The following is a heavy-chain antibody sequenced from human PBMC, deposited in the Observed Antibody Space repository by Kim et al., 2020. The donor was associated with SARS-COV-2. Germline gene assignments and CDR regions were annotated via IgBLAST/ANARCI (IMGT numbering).Heavy chain of an antibody. CDR1: GFTLGNSV. V-gene: IGHV3-23*01. Sequence: GGSLRLSCAASGFTLGNSVMSWVRQAPGRGLEWVSTIRTRASAETTYYADSVNGRFTVSRDISKNTLYLELSSLRADDTALYYCAKDRGGSDWPVFDSLG. J-gene: IGHJ4*01. D-gene: IGHD2-21*02. CDR3: AKDRGGSDWPVFDS. CDR2: IRTRASAETT.